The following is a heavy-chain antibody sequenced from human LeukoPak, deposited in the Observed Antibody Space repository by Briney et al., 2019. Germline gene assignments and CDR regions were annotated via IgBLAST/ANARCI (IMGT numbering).Heavy chain of an antibody. CDR1: GFTFSSYG. Sequence: GRSLRLSCAASGFTFSSYGMHWVRQAPGKGLEWVAVISYDGSNKYYADSVKGRFTISRDNAKNSLYLQMNSLRAEDTAVYYCARAGTNFDYWGQGTLVTVSS. CDR2: ISYDGSNK. J-gene: IGHJ4*02. V-gene: IGHV3-30*03. CDR3: ARAGTNFDY.